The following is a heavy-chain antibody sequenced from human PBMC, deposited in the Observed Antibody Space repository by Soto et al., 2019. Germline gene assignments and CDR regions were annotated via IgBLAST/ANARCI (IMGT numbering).Heavy chain of an antibody. CDR2: ISGSGGST. CDR3: AEDRLPPKYSSSYYFDY. V-gene: IGHV3-23*01. D-gene: IGHD6-13*01. CDR1: GFTFSSYA. J-gene: IGHJ4*02. Sequence: GGSLRLSCAASGFTFSSYAMSWVRQAPGKGLEWVSAISGSGGSTYYADSVKGRFTISRDNSKNTLYLQMNSLRAEDTAVYYCAEDRLPPKYSSSYYFDYWGQGTLVTVSS.